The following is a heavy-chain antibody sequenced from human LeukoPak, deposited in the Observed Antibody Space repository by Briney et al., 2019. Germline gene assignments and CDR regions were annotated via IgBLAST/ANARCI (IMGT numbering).Heavy chain of an antibody. V-gene: IGHV3-21*01. CDR3: ARDALVATAYYYYYYMDV. CDR1: GFTFSSYG. J-gene: IGHJ6*03. Sequence: PGGSLRLSCAASGFTFSSYGMTWVRQAPGTGLEWVSSISSSSTYMYYSDSVKGRFTISRDNSKNTLYLQMGSLRAEDMAVYYCARDALVATAYYYYYYMDVWGKGTTVTVSS. D-gene: IGHD5-12*01. CDR2: ISSSSTYM.